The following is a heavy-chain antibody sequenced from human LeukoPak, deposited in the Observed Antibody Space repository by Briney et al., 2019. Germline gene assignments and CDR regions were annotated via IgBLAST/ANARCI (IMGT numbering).Heavy chain of an antibody. V-gene: IGHV3-30*03. J-gene: IGHJ5*02. Sequence: QPGGSLRLSCTASGFTFSNYGMHWVRQAPGKGLEWVAVISYDGGVQYYGDSVKGRFAISRDNSKDTVYLQMSSLRPEDTAVYYCARVVDFWSAGGGFDPWGQGTLVTVSS. D-gene: IGHD3-3*01. CDR2: ISYDGGVQ. CDR3: ARVVDFWSAGGGFDP. CDR1: GFTFSNYG.